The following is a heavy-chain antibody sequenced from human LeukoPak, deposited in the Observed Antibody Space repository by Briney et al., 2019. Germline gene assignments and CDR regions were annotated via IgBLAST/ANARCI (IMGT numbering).Heavy chain of an antibody. D-gene: IGHD6-19*01. V-gene: IGHV3-74*01. Sequence: GGSPRLSCAASGFTFSKYWMLWVRQAPGKGLESVSRINTDGTVTTYADSVKGRFTVTRDNADNTMFLQMNSVRYEDTAVYYCATKQWLAPPPDSWGQGTPVTVSS. CDR2: INTDGTVT. CDR3: ATKQWLAPPPDS. J-gene: IGHJ4*02. CDR1: GFTFSKYW.